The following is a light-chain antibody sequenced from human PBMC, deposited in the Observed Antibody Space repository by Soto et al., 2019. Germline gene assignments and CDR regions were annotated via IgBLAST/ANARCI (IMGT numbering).Light chain of an antibody. CDR1: ESVTSS. CDR3: QPYNNWPLT. CDR2: AAS. Sequence: IVMTQSPATLSVSPWDRATLSCRASESVTSSLAWYQQKPGQPPRLLIYAASTRATDVPARFSGGGSETEFTLTISSLQSEDFAVYYCQPYNNWPLTFGGGTKVDIK. J-gene: IGKJ4*01. V-gene: IGKV3-15*01.